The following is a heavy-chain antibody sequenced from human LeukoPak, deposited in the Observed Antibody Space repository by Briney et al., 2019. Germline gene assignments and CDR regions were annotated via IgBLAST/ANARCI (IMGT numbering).Heavy chain of an antibody. J-gene: IGHJ5*02. CDR3: AREYRRDGYNGINWFDP. D-gene: IGHD5-24*01. CDR1: GYTFTGYY. CDR2: INPNSGGT. V-gene: IGHV1-2*02. Sequence: ASVKISCKASGYTFTGYYMHWVRQAPGQGLEWMGWINPNSGGTNYAQKFQGRVTMTRDTSISTAYMELSRLRSDDTAVYYCAREYRRDGYNGINWFDPWGQGTLVTVSS.